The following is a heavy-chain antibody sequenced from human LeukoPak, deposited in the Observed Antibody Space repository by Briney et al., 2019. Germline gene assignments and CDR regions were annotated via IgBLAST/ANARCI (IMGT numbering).Heavy chain of an antibody. CDR3: ARDENGYRGSNYFDY. Sequence: ASVKVSCKASGGTFSSYAISWVRQAPGQGLEWMGGIIPIFGTANYAQKFQGRVTITADESTSTAYMELSSLRSEDTAVYYCARDENGYRGSNYFDYWGQGTLVTVSS. J-gene: IGHJ4*02. V-gene: IGHV1-69*13. CDR1: GGTFSSYA. CDR2: IIPIFGTA. D-gene: IGHD5-24*01.